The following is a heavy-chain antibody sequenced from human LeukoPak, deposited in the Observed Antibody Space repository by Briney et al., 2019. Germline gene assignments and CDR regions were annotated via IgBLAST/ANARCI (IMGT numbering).Heavy chain of an antibody. V-gene: IGHV3-53*01. D-gene: IGHD2-21*02. CDR2: IYSGDNT. CDR1: GFTVSSTY. J-gene: IGHJ3*02. Sequence: GGSLRLSCAASGFTVSSTYMSWVRQAPGKGLEWVSVIYSGDNTYYADSVKGRFTISRDNSKNSLFLQMNSLRAEDTAVYYCAKCRAVVTGDAFDIWGQGTMVTVSS. CDR3: AKCRAVVTGDAFDI.